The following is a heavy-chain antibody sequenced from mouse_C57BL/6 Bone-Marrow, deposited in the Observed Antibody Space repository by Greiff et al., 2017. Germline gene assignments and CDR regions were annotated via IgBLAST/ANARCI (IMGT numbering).Heavy chain of an antibody. CDR2: ISYDGSN. J-gene: IGHJ4*01. CDR3: ARGKDYGSSYGEMDY. V-gene: IGHV3-6*01. Sequence: ESGPGLVKPSQSLSLTCSVTGYSFTSGYFWNWIRKFPGNKLEWVGYISYDGSNNYNPSLKNRISITRDTTKNPFFLKLNSVTTEDTATYYCARGKDYGSSYGEMDYWGQGTSVTVSS. CDR1: GYSFTSGYF. D-gene: IGHD1-1*01.